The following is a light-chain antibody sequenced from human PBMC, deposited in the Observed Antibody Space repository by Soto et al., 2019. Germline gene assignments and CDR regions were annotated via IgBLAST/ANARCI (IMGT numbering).Light chain of an antibody. CDR2: DVS. V-gene: IGLV2-11*01. J-gene: IGLJ2*01. CDR3: SSYAGSYTVV. Sequence: QSALTQSRSVSGSPGQSVTISCTGTSNDVGGYNFVSWYQQHPGKVPKLFIYDVSRRPSGVPDRFSGSKSGNTASLTISGLQAEDEADYYCSSYAGSYTVVFGGGTKVTVL. CDR1: SNDVGGYNF.